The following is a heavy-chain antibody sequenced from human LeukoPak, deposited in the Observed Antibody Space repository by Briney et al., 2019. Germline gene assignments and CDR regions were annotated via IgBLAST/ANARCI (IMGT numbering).Heavy chain of an antibody. D-gene: IGHD3-10*01. CDR1: GYTFTSYG. V-gene: IGHV1-18*01. Sequence: ASVKVSCKASGYTFTSYGISWVRQAPGQGLEWMGWISAYNGKTNYAQKLQGRLTMTTDTSTSTAYMELRSLRSDDTAVYYCARDPAISGSPLGYFDYWGQGTLVTVSS. CDR3: ARDPAISGSPLGYFDY. J-gene: IGHJ4*02. CDR2: ISAYNGKT.